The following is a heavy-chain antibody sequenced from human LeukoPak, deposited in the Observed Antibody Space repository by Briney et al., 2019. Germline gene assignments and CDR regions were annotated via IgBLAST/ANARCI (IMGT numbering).Heavy chain of an antibody. V-gene: IGHV3-74*01. Sequence: PGGSLRLSCAASGFTFSSYWKHWVRQAPGKGLVWVSRISSDGSSSRYADSVKGRFTISRDNAKNTLYLQMNSLRAEDTAVYYCTSSRYCSSTSCPFDYWGRGTLVTVSS. CDR1: GFTFSSYW. D-gene: IGHD2-2*01. CDR3: TSSRYCSSTSCPFDY. J-gene: IGHJ4*02. CDR2: ISSDGSSS.